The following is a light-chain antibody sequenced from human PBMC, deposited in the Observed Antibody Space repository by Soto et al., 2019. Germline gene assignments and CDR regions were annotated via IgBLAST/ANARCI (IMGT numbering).Light chain of an antibody. J-gene: IGKJ2*01. Sequence: DIQMTQSPSTLSASVGDRVTITCRASQSISSWSAWYQQKPGKAPNLLIYKASSLESGVPSRFSGSGSGTEFTLTISSLQPDDFATYYCQQYNSYLFTFGQGTKVDIK. CDR2: KAS. CDR1: QSISSW. V-gene: IGKV1-5*03. CDR3: QQYNSYLFT.